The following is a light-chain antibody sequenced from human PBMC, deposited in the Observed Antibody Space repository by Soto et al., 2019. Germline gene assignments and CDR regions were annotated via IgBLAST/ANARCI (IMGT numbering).Light chain of an antibody. J-gene: IGLJ2*01. CDR2: DVS. CDR1: SSDVGGYNY. CDR3: SSYASRSTV. V-gene: IGLV2-14*01. Sequence: QSALTQPASVSGSPGQSITISCTGTSSDVGGYNYVSWYQQHPGKAPKLMIYDVSNRPSGVSNRCSGSKSGNTASLTISGLQAEDEADYYCSSYASRSTVFGGGTKLTVL.